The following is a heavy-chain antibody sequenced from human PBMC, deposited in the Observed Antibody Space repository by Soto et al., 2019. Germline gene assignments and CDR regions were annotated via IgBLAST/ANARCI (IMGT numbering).Heavy chain of an antibody. V-gene: IGHV5-51*01. CDR2: IYPGDSDT. CDR3: ASNPQGYCSGGSCNAFDI. J-gene: IGHJ3*02. CDR1: GYSFTSYW. D-gene: IGHD2-15*01. Sequence: GESLKISCKGSGYSFTSYWIGWVRQMPGKGLEWMGIIYPGDSDTRYSPSFQGQVTISADKSISTAYLQWSSLKASDTAMYYCASNPQGYCSGGSCNAFDIWGQGTMVTVS.